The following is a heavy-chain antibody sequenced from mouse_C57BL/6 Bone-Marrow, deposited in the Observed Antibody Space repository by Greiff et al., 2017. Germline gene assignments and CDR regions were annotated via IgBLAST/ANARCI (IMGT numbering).Heavy chain of an antibody. CDR2: IDPEAGET. V-gene: IGHV14-2*01. Sequence: EVQLQQSGAELVKPGASVKLSCTASGFNIKDYYMHWVKQRTEQGLEWIGRIDPEAGETKYAPKFQGKATITADTSSNTAYLQLSSLTSEDTAVYYCFYYDYEKFAYWGQGTLVTVSA. J-gene: IGHJ3*01. CDR1: GFNIKDYY. CDR3: FYYDYEKFAY. D-gene: IGHD2-4*01.